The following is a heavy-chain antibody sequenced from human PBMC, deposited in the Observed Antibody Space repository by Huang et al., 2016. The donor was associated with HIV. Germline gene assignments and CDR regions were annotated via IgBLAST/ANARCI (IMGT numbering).Heavy chain of an antibody. CDR1: GFTFSSYW. V-gene: IGHV3-74*01. Sequence: EVQLVESGGGLVQPGGSLRLSCAASGFTFSSYWRHWVRQAPGKGLGWVSRINGDGSSTNYADSVKGRFTISRDNAKNTLYVQVNSLRAEETAVYYCARGTRLTGLWYFDLWGRGTLVMVSS. CDR2: INGDGSST. J-gene: IGHJ2*01. D-gene: IGHD7-27*01. CDR3: ARGTRLTGLWYFDL.